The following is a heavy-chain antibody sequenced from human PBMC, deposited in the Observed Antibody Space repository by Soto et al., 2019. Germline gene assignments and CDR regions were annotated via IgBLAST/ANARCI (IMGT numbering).Heavy chain of an antibody. J-gene: IGHJ5*02. CDR3: AREGITMVRGAWKETFAFDP. CDR2: IYYSGST. Sequence: SETLSLTCTVSGGSISSSSYYWGWIRQPPGRGLEWIGSIYYSGSTYYNPSLKSRVTISVDTSKNQFSLKLSSVTAADTAVYYFAREGITMVRGAWKETFAFDPWGQGTLVTVSS. D-gene: IGHD3-10*01. CDR1: GGSISSSSYY. V-gene: IGHV4-39*07.